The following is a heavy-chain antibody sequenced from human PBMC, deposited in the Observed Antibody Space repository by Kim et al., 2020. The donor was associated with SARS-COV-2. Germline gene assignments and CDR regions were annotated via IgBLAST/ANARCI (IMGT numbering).Heavy chain of an antibody. CDR2: MNQDGSGK. J-gene: IGHJ4*02. CDR3: ARDDREATSDC. CDR1: GFTFSGYW. Sequence: GVSLRLSCAASGFTFSGYWMTWYRQAPGRGLEWVANMNQDGSGKYYVYSVKGRFTISRDNAKNSLYLQMNSLRAEDTAVYYCARDDREATSDCWGQGTLVIVSS. D-gene: IGHD5-12*01. V-gene: IGHV3-7*01.